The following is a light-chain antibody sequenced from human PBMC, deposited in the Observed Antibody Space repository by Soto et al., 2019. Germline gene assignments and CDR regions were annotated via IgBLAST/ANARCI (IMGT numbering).Light chain of an antibody. V-gene: IGKV4-1*01. J-gene: IGKJ4*01. CDR3: QQYYSTPLT. CDR1: QSVSYSSNNNIY. Sequence: DIVMTQSPDSLAVSLGERATINCKSSQSVSYSSNNNIYLAWYQQKPGQPPKLLIYWASTRESGVPDRFSGSGSGTDFTLTISSLQAEDVAVYYCQQYYSTPLTFGGGTKVEIK. CDR2: WAS.